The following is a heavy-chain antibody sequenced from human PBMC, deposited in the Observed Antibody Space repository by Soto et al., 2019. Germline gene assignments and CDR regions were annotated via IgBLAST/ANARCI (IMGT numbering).Heavy chain of an antibody. Sequence: GGSLTLSCAACGVTFSSYAMSWVRQAPGKGLEWVSAISGSGGSTYYADSVKGRFTISRDNSKNTLYLQMNSLRAEDTAVYYCAKDSPLVVVGPFDYWGQGTLVTVSS. CDR3: AKDSPLVVVGPFDY. J-gene: IGHJ4*02. V-gene: IGHV3-23*01. CDR1: GVTFSSYA. D-gene: IGHD2-15*01. CDR2: ISGSGGST.